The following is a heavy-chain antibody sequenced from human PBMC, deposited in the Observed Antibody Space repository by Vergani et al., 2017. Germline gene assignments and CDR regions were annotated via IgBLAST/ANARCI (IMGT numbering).Heavy chain of an antibody. V-gene: IGHV4-34*01. Sequence: QVQLQQWGAGLLKPSETLSLTCAVYGGSFSGYYWSWIRQPPGKGLEWIGEINHSGSTNYNPSLKSRVTISVDTSKNQFSLKLSSVTAADTAVYYCARVRRITRVRARYNWFDPWGQGTLVTVSS. D-gene: IGHD3-10*01. CDR2: INHSGST. CDR3: ARVRRITRVRARYNWFDP. J-gene: IGHJ5*02. CDR1: GGSFSGYY.